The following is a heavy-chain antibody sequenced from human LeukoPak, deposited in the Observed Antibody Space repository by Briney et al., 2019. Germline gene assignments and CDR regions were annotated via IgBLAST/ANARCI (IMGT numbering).Heavy chain of an antibody. V-gene: IGHV4-4*07. J-gene: IGHJ2*01. CDR3: AGIHRRADASGHYYEDWYSDL. Sequence: PSETLSLTCTVSGGSINYNYWSWIRQPAGRGLEWIGRIYASGSTNYNPSLKSQVTMSVDTSNNQLSLKMTSVTAADTAVYYCAGIHRRADASGHYYEDWYSDLWGRGTLVTVSS. CDR1: GGSINYNY. D-gene: IGHD3-22*01. CDR2: IYASGST.